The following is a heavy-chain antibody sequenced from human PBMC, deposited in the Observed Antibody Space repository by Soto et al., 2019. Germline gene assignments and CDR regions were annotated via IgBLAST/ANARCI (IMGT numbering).Heavy chain of an antibody. CDR2: INAGNGNT. J-gene: IGHJ4*02. CDR1: GYTFTSYA. Sequence: QVQLVQSGAEVKKPGASVKVSCKASGYTFTSYAMHWVRQAPGQRLEWMGWINAGNGNTKYSQKFQGRVTITRDTSASTAYKELSSLRSEDTAVYYCARDGKGAVSGYAIDYWGQGTLVTVSS. D-gene: IGHD5-12*01. V-gene: IGHV1-3*01. CDR3: ARDGKGAVSGYAIDY.